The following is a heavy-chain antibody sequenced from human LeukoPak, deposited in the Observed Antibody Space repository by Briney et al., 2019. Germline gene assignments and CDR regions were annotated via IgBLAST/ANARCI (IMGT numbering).Heavy chain of an antibody. D-gene: IGHD3-22*01. Sequence: PGGSLRLSCAASGFTFSNYEMNWVRQAPGKGLEWVSVIYSGGSTYYADSVKGRFTISRDNSKNTLYLQMNSLRAEDTAVYYCAREAHYYDSSGLNEAFDYWGQGTLVTVSS. CDR2: IYSGGST. CDR1: GFTFSNYE. CDR3: AREAHYYDSSGLNEAFDY. J-gene: IGHJ4*02. V-gene: IGHV3-53*01.